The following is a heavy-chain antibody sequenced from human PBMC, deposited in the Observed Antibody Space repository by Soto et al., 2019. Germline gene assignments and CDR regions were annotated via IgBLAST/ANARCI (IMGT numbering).Heavy chain of an antibody. J-gene: IGHJ5*02. CDR2: INHSGST. Sequence: SETLSLTCAVYGGSFSGYYWSWIRQPPGKGLEWIGEINHSGSTNYNPSLKSRVTISVDTSKNQFSLKLSSVTAADTAVYYCARVNRSWFDPWGQGTLVTVSS. V-gene: IGHV4-34*01. CDR1: GGSFSGYY. CDR3: ARVNRSWFDP.